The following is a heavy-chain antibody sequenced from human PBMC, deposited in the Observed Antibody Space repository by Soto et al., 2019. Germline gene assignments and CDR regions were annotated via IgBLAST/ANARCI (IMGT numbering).Heavy chain of an antibody. D-gene: IGHD6-19*01. CDR2: VSYNGNNQ. CDR1: GFTLSSYG. J-gene: IGHJ3*02. V-gene: IGHV3-30*18. Sequence: QIQLVESGGGVVQPGASQRLSCAASGFTLSSYGMHWVRQAPGKGLEWVAVVSYNGNNQYYADSVRGRFTISRDNSKSTLYLQMNSLRAEDTAVYYCAKDRGHLAVAAITGGGDFDKWVQGTMVTVSS. CDR3: AKDRGHLAVAAITGGGDFDK.